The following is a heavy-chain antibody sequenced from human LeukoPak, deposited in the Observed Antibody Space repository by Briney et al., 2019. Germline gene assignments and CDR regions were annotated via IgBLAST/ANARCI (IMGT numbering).Heavy chain of an antibody. CDR2: ISTSSSYI. V-gene: IGHV3-21*04. J-gene: IGHJ4*02. CDR1: GFTFSSYS. CDR3: AKDRPSSAPLRLYFDY. Sequence: GGSLRLSCAASGFTFSSYSMNWVRQAPGKGLEWVSSISTSSSYIYYADSVKGRFTISRDNSKNTLYLQMNSLRAEDTAVYYCAKDRPSSAPLRLYFDYWGQGTLVTVSS. D-gene: IGHD3-10*01.